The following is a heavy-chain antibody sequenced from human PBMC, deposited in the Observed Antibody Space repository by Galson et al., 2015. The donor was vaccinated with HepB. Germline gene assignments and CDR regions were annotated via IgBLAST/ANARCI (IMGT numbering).Heavy chain of an antibody. D-gene: IGHD3-3*01. Sequence: SETLSLTCAVYNGSFSGDSWSWVRQPPGKGLEWIAEINHRGSINHNPSLKSRVTISVDTSKNQFSLKSTSVTAADTAVYYCARVLRGGVSVYHYDVSIRAPMGAFDIWGQGTMVTVAS. J-gene: IGHJ3*02. CDR3: ARVLRGGVSVYHYDVSIRAPMGAFDI. CDR1: NGSFSGDS. CDR2: INHRGSI. V-gene: IGHV4-34*01.